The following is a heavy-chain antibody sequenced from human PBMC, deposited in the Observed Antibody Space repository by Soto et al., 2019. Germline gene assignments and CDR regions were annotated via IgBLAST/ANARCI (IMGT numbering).Heavy chain of an antibody. D-gene: IGHD3-22*01. V-gene: IGHV4-59*01. CDR2: LYYGRSA. Sequence: QVQLQESGPGLVKPSETLSLTCAVSGDSISSYYCMWIRQPPGKGLESIGYLYYGRSANYNPSLKRRVTLSGDTPTNQCTLTLSSMTAADTAVFYCALRSMAVVPEYWGQGTLVTVPS. CDR1: GDSISSYY. CDR3: ALRSMAVVPEY. J-gene: IGHJ4*02.